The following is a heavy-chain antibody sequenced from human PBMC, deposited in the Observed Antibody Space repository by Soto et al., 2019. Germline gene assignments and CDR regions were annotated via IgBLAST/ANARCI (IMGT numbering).Heavy chain of an antibody. D-gene: IGHD3-16*01. CDR1: CEAMNTYY. CDR3: ARGKRFADLGVS. V-gene: IGHV4-4*07. CDR2: IYSSGST. J-gene: IGHJ5*02. Sequence: SGNLPLTCTVSCEAMNTYYWTWIQQPAGKRLEWIGRIYSSGSTKYNPSLQIRVTTSLDTSKNQFSLRLTSVTAEDTAVVYCARGKRFADLGVSWGQGPVVTV.